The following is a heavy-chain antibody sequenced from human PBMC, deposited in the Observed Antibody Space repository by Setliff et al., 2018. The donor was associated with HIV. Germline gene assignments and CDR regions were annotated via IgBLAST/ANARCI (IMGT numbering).Heavy chain of an antibody. J-gene: IGHJ4*02. CDR1: GDSASNSRYY. D-gene: IGHD3-22*01. CDR2: IHYDEKT. V-gene: IGHV4-39*01. Sequence: SETLSLTCTVSGDSASNSRYYWAWIRQPPGKGLEYIGSIHYDEKTYYNPSLKSRVTISADTSKNQFYLKLTSVTAADTAIYYCARPYDSLYGWGQGVLVTVSS. CDR3: ARPYDSLYG.